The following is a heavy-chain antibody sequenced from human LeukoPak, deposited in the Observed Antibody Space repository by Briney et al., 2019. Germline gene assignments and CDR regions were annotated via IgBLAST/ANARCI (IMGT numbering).Heavy chain of an antibody. J-gene: IGHJ5*02. D-gene: IGHD3-10*01. CDR3: ARDFSNRLVRLSDWFDP. CDR1: GYTFTGYY. Sequence: ASLKVSCKASGYTFTGYYMHWVRQAPGQGLEWMGWINPNSGGTNYAQKFQGRVTMTRDTSISTAYMELSRLRSDDTAVYYCARDFSNRLVRLSDWFDPGGQGTLVTVSS. V-gene: IGHV1-2*02. CDR2: INPNSGGT.